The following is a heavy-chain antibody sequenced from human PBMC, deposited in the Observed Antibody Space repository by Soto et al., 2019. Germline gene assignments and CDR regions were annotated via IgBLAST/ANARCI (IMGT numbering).Heavy chain of an antibody. CDR1: GFTFSSYW. D-gene: IGHD2-15*01. CDR2: INSDGSST. Sequence: EVQLVESGGGLVQPGGSLRLSCAASGFTFSSYWMHWVRQAPGKVLVWVSRINSDGSSTSYADSVKGRFTISRDNAKNTLYRQMTSLRAEDTAVYYCTRVYCSGGSCYNLDYWGQGTLVTVSS. V-gene: IGHV3-74*01. CDR3: TRVYCSGGSCYNLDY. J-gene: IGHJ4*02.